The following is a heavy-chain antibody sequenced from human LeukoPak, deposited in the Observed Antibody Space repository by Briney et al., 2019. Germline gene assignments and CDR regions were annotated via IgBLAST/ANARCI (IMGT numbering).Heavy chain of an antibody. J-gene: IGHJ4*02. CDR3: ARGLYYFDTSGYLYY. CDR1: GFTVSSNY. Sequence: GGSLRLSCAASGFTVSSNYMSWVRQAPGKGLEWVSVIYSGGSTYCADSVKGRFTISRDNSKNTLYLQMNSLRAEDTAAYYCARGLYYFDTSGYLYYWGQGTLVTVSS. CDR2: IYSGGST. V-gene: IGHV3-53*01. D-gene: IGHD3-22*01.